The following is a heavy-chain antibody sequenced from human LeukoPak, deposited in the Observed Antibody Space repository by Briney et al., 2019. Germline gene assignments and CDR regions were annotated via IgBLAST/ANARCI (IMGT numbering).Heavy chain of an antibody. V-gene: IGHV3-23*01. CDR1: GFTFSSYA. Sequence: GGSLRLSCAASGFTFSSYAMSWVRQAPGKGLEWVSAISGSGGSTYYADSVKGRFTISRDNSKNTLYLQMNSLRAEDTAVYYCAKQWASYSSVLYYFDYWGQGTLVTVSS. CDR3: AKQWASYSSVLYYFDY. D-gene: IGHD6-19*01. J-gene: IGHJ4*02. CDR2: ISGSGGST.